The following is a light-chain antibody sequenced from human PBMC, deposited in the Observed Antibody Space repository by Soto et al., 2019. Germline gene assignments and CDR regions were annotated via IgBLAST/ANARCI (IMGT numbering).Light chain of an antibody. Sequence: QSVLTQPPSVSAAPGQTVTISCSGSSSNIGNSYVSWYQQLPGTAPKLLIYENNKRPSGIPDRFSGSKSGTSATLGITGLQTGDEADYYCGTWDSSLSGGGVFGGGTKLTVL. V-gene: IGLV1-51*02. CDR1: SSNIGNSY. CDR3: GTWDSSLSGGGV. J-gene: IGLJ3*02. CDR2: ENN.